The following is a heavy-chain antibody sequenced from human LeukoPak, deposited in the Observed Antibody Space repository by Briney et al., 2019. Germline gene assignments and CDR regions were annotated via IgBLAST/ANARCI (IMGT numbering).Heavy chain of an antibody. CDR3: AKDPNGDYIGAFDF. D-gene: IGHD2-21*02. CDR1: GFSFSSYG. V-gene: IGHV3-23*01. J-gene: IGHJ3*01. CDR2: IKGDGGGT. Sequence: GGSLRLSCSGSGFSFSSYGMIWVRQAPGKGLEWVSDIKGDGGGTHYADSVKGRFTISRDNSKNTLYLQMNSLRVEDTAIYYCAKDPNGDYIGAFDFWGRGTMVTVSS.